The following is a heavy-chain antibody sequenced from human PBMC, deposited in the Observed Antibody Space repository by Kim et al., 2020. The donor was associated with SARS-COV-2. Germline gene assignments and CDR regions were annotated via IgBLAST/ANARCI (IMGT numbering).Heavy chain of an antibody. CDR1: GYDFDGYW. CDR2: INPDNSYT. CDR3: ARQKDASGWSAAPDY. V-gene: IGHV5-51*01. J-gene: IGHJ4*02. Sequence: GESLKISCQASGYDFDGYWIGWVRQMPGKGLGWMGIINPDNSYTKYSPAFQGQVTISADKSFRIAYLQWNSLEASDTAMYFCARQKDASGWSAAPDYWGQGTLVTVSS. D-gene: IGHD6-19*01.